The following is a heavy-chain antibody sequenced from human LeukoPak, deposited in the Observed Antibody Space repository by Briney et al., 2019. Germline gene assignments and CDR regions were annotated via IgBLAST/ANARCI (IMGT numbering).Heavy chain of an antibody. V-gene: IGHV3-7*01. CDR2: IKQDGSEK. CDR1: GFTFSSYW. J-gene: IGHJ3*02. Sequence: PGGSLRLSCAASGFTFSSYWMSWVRQAPGKGLEWVANIKQDGSEKYYVDSVKGRFTISRDNAKNSLYLQMNSLRAEDTAVYYCARDYGDYDGDDAFDIWGQGTMVTVSS. D-gene: IGHD4-17*01. CDR3: ARDYGDYDGDDAFDI.